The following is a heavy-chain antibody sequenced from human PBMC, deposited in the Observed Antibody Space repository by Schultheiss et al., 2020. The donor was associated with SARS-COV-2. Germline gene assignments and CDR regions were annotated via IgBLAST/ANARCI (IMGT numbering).Heavy chain of an antibody. Sequence: SQTLSLTCAVYGGSFGGYYWSWIRQPPGKGLEWIGSIYYSGSTYYNPSLKSRVTISVDTSKNQFSLKLCSVTAADTAVYYCARQPAHPTIIVVVISGIDYWGQGALVTVSS. V-gene: IGHV4-34*01. CDR2: IYYSGST. CDR1: GGSFGGYY. J-gene: IGHJ4*02. CDR3: ARQPAHPTIIVVVISGIDY. D-gene: IGHD3-22*01.